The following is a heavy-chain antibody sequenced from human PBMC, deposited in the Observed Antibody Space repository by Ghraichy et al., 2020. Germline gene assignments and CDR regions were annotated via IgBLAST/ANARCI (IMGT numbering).Heavy chain of an antibody. CDR1: GYTLTELS. J-gene: IGHJ6*02. CDR2: FDPEDGET. D-gene: IGHD2-2*01. CDR3: ATAVGYCSSTSCPLSYGMDV. V-gene: IGHV1-24*01. Sequence: ASVKVSCKVSGYTLTELSMHWVRQAPGKGLEWMGGFDPEDGETIYAQKFQGRVTMTEDTSTDTAYMELSSLRSEDTAMYYCATAVGYCSSTSCPLSYGMDVWGQGTTVTVSS.